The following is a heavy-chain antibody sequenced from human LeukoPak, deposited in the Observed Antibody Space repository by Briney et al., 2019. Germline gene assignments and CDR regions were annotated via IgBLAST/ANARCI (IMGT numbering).Heavy chain of an antibody. Sequence: GGSLRLSCAASGFTFSSYAMNWVRQAPGKGLEWGSYISGSSSTIYYADSVKGRFTISRDNGKNTLYLQMNSLRAEDTAVYYCARGSTYYDSSGQVPFDYWGQGTLVTVSS. V-gene: IGHV3-48*01. J-gene: IGHJ4*02. CDR3: ARGSTYYDSSGQVPFDY. CDR1: GFTFSSYA. D-gene: IGHD3-22*01. CDR2: ISGSSSTI.